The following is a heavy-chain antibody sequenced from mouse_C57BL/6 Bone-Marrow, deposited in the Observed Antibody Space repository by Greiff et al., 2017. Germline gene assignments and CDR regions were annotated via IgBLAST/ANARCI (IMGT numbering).Heavy chain of an antibody. J-gene: IGHJ3*01. V-gene: IGHV1-54*01. CDR1: GYAFTNYL. Sequence: QVQLQQSGAELVRPGTSVKVSCKASGYAFTNYLIEWVKQRPGQGLEWIGVINPGSGSTNYNEKFKGKATLTADKSSSTAYMQRSSLTSDDSAVYFCARSKNWDSWFAYWGQGTLVTVSA. D-gene: IGHD4-1*01. CDR3: ARSKNWDSWFAY. CDR2: INPGSGST.